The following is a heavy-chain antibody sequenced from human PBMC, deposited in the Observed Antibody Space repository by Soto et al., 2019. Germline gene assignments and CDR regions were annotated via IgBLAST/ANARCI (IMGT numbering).Heavy chain of an antibody. Sequence: SAKLSCKDRGEAYDCNSRCSLRQYKKQGLEWMGWMNPNSGNTGYAQKFQGRVTMTRNTSISTAYMELSSLRSEDTAVYYCARGYYGDYYYYYYMDVWGKGTTVTVSS. CDR2: MNPNSGNT. D-gene: IGHD4-17*01. CDR1: GEAYDCNS. J-gene: IGHJ6*03. CDR3: ARGYYGDYYYYYYMDV. V-gene: IGHV1-8*01.